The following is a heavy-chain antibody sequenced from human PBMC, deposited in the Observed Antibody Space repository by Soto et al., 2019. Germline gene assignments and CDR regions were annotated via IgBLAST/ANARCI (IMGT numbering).Heavy chain of an antibody. CDR1: GFPFSSYG. CDR2: ISYAGRNK. J-gene: IGHJ4*02. D-gene: IGHD2-15*01. Sequence: QVQLVESGGGVVQPGRSLRLSCAASGFPFSSYGMHWFRQAPGKGLEWVADISYAGRNKHSTDSVKGRFTISRDNSKNMLYLQMRSLRAEDTDFYYCAGGQYCFDYCGQGTRVSVSS. CDR3: AGGQYCFDY. V-gene: IGHV3-30*03.